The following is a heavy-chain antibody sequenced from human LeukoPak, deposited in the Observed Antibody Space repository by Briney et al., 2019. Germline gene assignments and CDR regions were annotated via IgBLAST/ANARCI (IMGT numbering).Heavy chain of an antibody. CDR3: ARYGSAWEFDY. CDR2: SNPNRGDT. CDR1: GYSFTGYY. D-gene: IGHD6-19*01. J-gene: IGHJ4*02. V-gene: IGHV1-2*02. Sequence: AASVKVSCKTSGYSFTGYYINWVRQAPGQGLEWMGWSNPNRGDTNYAQNFQGRVTMTRDTSINTAYMELRRLRSDDTAVYYCARYGSAWEFDYWGQGTPVTVSS.